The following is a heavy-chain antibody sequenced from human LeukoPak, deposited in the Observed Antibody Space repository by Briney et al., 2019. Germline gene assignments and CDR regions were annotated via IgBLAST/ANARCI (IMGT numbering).Heavy chain of an antibody. CDR3: ARGEDSGSYFGIDY. Sequence: SVKVSCKASGGTFSSYAISWVRQAPGQGLEWMGGIIPIFGTANYAQKFQGRVTITADESTSTAYMELSSLRSEDTAVYYCARGEDSGSYFGIDYWGQGTLVTVSS. CDR1: GGTFSSYA. J-gene: IGHJ4*02. V-gene: IGHV1-69*13. CDR2: IIPIFGTA. D-gene: IGHD1-26*01.